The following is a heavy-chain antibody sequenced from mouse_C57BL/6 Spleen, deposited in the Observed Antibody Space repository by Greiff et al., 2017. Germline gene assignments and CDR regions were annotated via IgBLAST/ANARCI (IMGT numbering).Heavy chain of an antibody. CDR1: GFTFSSYA. CDR3: AKGSTMVTNAWFAY. Sequence: EVKLVESGGGLVKPGGSLKLSCAASGFTFSSYAMSWVRQTPEKRLEWVATISDGGSYTYYPDNVKGRFTISRDNAKNNLYLQMSHLKSEDTAMYYCAKGSTMVTNAWFAYWGQGTLVTVSA. V-gene: IGHV5-4*03. J-gene: IGHJ3*01. CDR2: ISDGGSYT. D-gene: IGHD2-2*01.